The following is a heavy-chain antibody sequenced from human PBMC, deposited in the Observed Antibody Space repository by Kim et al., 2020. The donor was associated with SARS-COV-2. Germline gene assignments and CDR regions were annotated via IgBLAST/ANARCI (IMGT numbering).Heavy chain of an antibody. J-gene: IGHJ4*02. CDR2: SSSYI. V-gene: IGHV3-21*01. Sequence: SSSYIYYADSVKGRFTISRDNAKNSLYLQMNSLRAEDTAVYYCASNRGSVDWGQGTLVTVSS. D-gene: IGHD1-26*01. CDR3: ASNRGSVD.